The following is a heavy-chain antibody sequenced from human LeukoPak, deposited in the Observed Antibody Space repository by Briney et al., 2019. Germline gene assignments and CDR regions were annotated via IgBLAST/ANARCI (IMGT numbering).Heavy chain of an antibody. CDR2: ISSSGTTT. CDR3: ARGHNGPYTYGY. V-gene: IGHV3-48*04. D-gene: IGHD2-2*02. CDR1: GFTFSNSG. J-gene: IGHJ4*02. Sequence: GGSLRPSCAASGFTFSNSGMHWVRQAPGEGLEWVSYISSSGTTTYYADSVKGRFTISRDNAKNSLSLQMNSLKVEDTAVYYCARGHNGPYTYGYWGPGTLVTVSS.